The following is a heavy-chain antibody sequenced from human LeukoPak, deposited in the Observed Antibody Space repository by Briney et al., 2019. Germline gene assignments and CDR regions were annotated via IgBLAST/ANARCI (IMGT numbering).Heavy chain of an antibody. CDR2: INHSGST. CDR3: ARGQSDIVVVPAAMNHTFDY. D-gene: IGHD2-2*01. J-gene: IGHJ4*02. V-gene: IGHV4-34*01. Sequence: SETLSLTCAVYGGSFSGYYWSWIRQPPGKGLEWIGEINHSGSTNYNTSLKSRVTISVDTSKNQFSLKLSSVTAADTAVYYCARGQSDIVVVPAAMNHTFDYWGQGTLVTVSS. CDR1: GGSFSGYY.